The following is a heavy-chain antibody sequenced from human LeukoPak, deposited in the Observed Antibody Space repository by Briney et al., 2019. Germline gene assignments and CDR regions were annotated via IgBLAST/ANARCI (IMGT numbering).Heavy chain of an antibody. J-gene: IGHJ6*03. CDR3: ARDRYSWIVGPTDYYYYMDV. CDR2: IYTSGST. CDR1: GGSISGGSYY. Sequence: PSQTLSLTCTVSGGSISGGSYYWSWIRQPAGKGLEWIGRIYTSGSTNYNPSLKSRVTISVDTSKNQFSLKLSSVTAADTAVYYCARDRYSWIVGPTDYYYYMDVWGKGTTVTVSS. D-gene: IGHD1-26*01. V-gene: IGHV4-61*02.